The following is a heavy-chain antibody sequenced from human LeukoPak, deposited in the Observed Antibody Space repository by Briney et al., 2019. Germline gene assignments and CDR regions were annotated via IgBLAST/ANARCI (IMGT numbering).Heavy chain of an antibody. CDR1: GFTFSRNW. CDR3: AKGGPKLGIAAAGTCFDY. Sequence: GGSLRLSCAASGFTFSRNWMTWVRQAPGKGLEWVANIKHDGSEKYYVDSVKGRFTVSRDNAQSSLYLQMKSLRAEDTAVYYCAKGGPKLGIAAAGTCFDYWGQGTLVTVSS. V-gene: IGHV3-7*03. D-gene: IGHD6-13*01. J-gene: IGHJ4*02. CDR2: IKHDGSEK.